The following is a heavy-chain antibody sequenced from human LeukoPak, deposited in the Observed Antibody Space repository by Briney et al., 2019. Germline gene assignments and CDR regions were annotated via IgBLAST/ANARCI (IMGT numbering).Heavy chain of an antibody. CDR1: GYTFTSYD. CDR2: MKLNSGNT. CDR3: ARPQLYDYVWGSYRSSFAFDI. Sequence: ASVKVSCKASGYTFTSYDINWVQQAPGQGLEWMGWMKLNSGNTGYAQKFQGRVTMTRNTPISTAYMELSSLRSEDTAVYYCARPQLYDYVWGSYRSSFAFDIWGQGTMVTVSS. J-gene: IGHJ3*02. V-gene: IGHV1-8*01. D-gene: IGHD3-16*02.